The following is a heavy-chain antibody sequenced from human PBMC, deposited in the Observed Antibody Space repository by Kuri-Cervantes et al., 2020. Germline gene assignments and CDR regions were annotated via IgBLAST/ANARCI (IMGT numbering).Heavy chain of an antibody. Sequence: GESLKISCAASGFTFSSYSMNWVRQAPGKGLEWVSSISSSSSYIYYADSVKGRFTISRDNAKNSLYLQMNSLRAEDTAVYYCARESTVGATTSFDYWGQGTLVTVSS. CDR3: ARESTVGATTSFDY. J-gene: IGHJ4*02. D-gene: IGHD1-26*01. V-gene: IGHV3-21*01. CDR1: GFTFSSYS. CDR2: ISSSSSYI.